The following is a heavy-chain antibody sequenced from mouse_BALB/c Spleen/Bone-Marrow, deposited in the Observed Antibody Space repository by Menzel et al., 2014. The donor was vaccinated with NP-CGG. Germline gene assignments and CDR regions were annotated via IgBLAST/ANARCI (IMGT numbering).Heavy chain of an antibody. Sequence: VQLQQSGAELVRPGTSVKMSCKAAGYTFLTSWIGWVNQSPGHGLEGIGVFYPGGGYTNYNEKFKGKATLTADTSSSTAYMQLSSLTSEDSAVYYCAIHGEAMDYWGQGTSVTVSS. CDR3: AIHGEAMDY. CDR2: FYPGGGYT. V-gene: IGHV1-63*02. J-gene: IGHJ4*01. CDR1: GYTFLTSW.